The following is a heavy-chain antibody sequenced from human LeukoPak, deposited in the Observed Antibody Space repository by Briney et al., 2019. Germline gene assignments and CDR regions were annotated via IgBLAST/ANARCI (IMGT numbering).Heavy chain of an antibody. CDR3: ARRAVAGSHLLDY. D-gene: IGHD6-19*01. J-gene: IGHJ4*02. CDR1: GGSISSSSYF. V-gene: IGHV4-39*02. Sequence: SETLSLTCTVSGGSISSSSYFWGWIRQPPGKGLEWIGSIFYSGSTHYNPSLKSRVTISIDTSKNHFSLRLSSVTAADTAVYYYARRAVAGSHLLDYWGQGSLVTVSS. CDR2: IFYSGST.